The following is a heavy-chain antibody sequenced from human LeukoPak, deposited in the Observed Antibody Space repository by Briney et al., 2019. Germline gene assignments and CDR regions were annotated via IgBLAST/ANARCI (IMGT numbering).Heavy chain of an antibody. J-gene: IGHJ3*02. V-gene: IGHV1-2*02. CDR3: ARGDGSVAAAGTNSFDI. CDR1: GYTFTDYY. Sequence: ASVKVSCKASGYTFTDYYVYWVRQAPGQGLEWMGWINPNSGDTNYAQKFQGRVTMTRDTSISTAYMDLSSLRSDDTAMYYCARGDGSVAAAGTNSFDIWGQGTMVTVSS. D-gene: IGHD6-13*01. CDR2: INPNSGDT.